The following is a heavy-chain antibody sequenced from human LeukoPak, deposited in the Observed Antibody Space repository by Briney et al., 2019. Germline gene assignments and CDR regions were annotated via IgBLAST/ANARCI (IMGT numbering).Heavy chain of an antibody. CDR3: VSVASLTCDY. CDR2: IINKPKSYST. CDR1: GXAFRDHY. D-gene: IGHD5-12*01. Sequence: PRGTLRLSCAASGXAFRDHYIDWVRQAPPTGQELVGRIINKPKSYSTEVAASVKVRFPSSRDESNSSLYLQMSSLKTEDTAVYYCVSVASLTCDYWRQGTLVTVSS. V-gene: IGHV3-72*01. J-gene: IGHJ4*02.